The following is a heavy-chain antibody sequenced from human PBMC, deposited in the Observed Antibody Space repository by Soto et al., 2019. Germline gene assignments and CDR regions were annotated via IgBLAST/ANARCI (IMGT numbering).Heavy chain of an antibody. D-gene: IGHD5-18*01. V-gene: IGHV3-30*18. J-gene: IGHJ4*02. Sequence: GGSLRLSCAASGFTFSRYAMHWVRQAPGKGLEWVAVISYDGSNKYYADSVKGRFTISRDNSKNTLYLQMNSLRAEDTAVYYCAKGYRYSVCDYWGQGTLVTVSS. CDR2: ISYDGSNK. CDR3: AKGYRYSVCDY. CDR1: GFTFSRYA.